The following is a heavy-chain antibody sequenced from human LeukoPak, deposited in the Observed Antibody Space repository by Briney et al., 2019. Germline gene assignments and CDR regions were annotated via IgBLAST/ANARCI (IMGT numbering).Heavy chain of an antibody. Sequence: PGGSLRLSCAASGFTFSTYGMSWVRQAPGKGLEWVSAISGSGGSTYYADSVKGRFTISRDNSKNTLYLQMNSLRAEDTAVYYCANLVVVAAKVLDVWGKGTTVTVSS. CDR1: GFTFSTYG. V-gene: IGHV3-23*01. CDR2: ISGSGGST. D-gene: IGHD2-15*01. CDR3: ANLVVVAAKVLDV. J-gene: IGHJ6*04.